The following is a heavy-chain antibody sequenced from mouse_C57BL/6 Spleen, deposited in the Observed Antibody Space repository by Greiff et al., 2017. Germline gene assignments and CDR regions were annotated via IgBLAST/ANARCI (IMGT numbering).Heavy chain of an antibody. CDR3: ARRSTTVVEGYYFDY. CDR1: GFTFSSYT. V-gene: IGHV5-9*01. Sequence: EVQRVESGGGLVKPGGSLKLSCAASGFTFSSYTMSWVRQTPEKRLEWVATISGGGGNTYYPDSVKGRFTISRDNAKNTLYLQMSSLRSEDTALYYCARRSTTVVEGYYFDYWGQGTTLTVSS. D-gene: IGHD1-1*01. J-gene: IGHJ2*01. CDR2: ISGGGGNT.